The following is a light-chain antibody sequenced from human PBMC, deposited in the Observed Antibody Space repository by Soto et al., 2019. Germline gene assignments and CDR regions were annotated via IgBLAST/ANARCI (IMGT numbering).Light chain of an antibody. Sequence: QSVLTQPHSASGTPGQRVTISCSGSTPNIGTHYVSWYQHLPGTAPKLLIHRNDQRPSGVPDRISASRSGTSASLAISGLRSEDEGDYYCAAWDDTLSGYVFGGGTKLTVL. CDR3: AAWDDTLSGYV. V-gene: IGLV1-47*01. CDR1: TPNIGTHY. CDR2: RND. J-gene: IGLJ1*01.